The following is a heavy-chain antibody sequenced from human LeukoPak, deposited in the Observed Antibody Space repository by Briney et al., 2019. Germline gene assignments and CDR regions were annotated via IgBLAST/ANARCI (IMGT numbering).Heavy chain of an antibody. Sequence: PSETLSLTCTVSGGSISSYYWSWIRQPAGKGLEWIGRIYTSGSTNYNPSLKSRVTMSVDTSKNQFSLKLSSVTAADTAVYYCTREYCTNGVCYWFDPWGQGTLVTVSS. CDR2: IYTSGST. CDR1: GGSISSYY. V-gene: IGHV4-4*07. CDR3: TREYCTNGVCYWFDP. J-gene: IGHJ5*02. D-gene: IGHD2-8*01.